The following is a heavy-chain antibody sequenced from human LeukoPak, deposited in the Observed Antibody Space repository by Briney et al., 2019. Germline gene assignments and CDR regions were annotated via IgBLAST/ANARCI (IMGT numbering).Heavy chain of an antibody. D-gene: IGHD1-20*01. V-gene: IGHV3-48*02. CDR3: ARERGYKWTGGRDH. J-gene: IGHJ4*02. CDR2: INSSGTTI. CDR1: GFTFSTYA. Sequence: GGSLRLSCVASGFTFSTYAMNWVRQAPGKGLEWISYINSSGTTIYYADSMKGRFNISRNNAKNSLYLQVSSVRDEDTAVYCCARERGYKWTGGRDHGGEGTLVSVSS.